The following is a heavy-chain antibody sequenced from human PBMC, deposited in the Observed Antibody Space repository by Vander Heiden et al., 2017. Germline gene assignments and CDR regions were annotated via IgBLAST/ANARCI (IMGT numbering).Heavy chain of an antibody. J-gene: IGHJ4*02. CDR1: GFSLSNARIG. D-gene: IGHD1-26*01. CDR3: ARTRIVGATRCLDY. CDR2: ILSNDEK. V-gene: IGHV2-26*01. Sequence: QVTTKESGPVLVKVTETLPLTCTGPGFSLSNARIGVRWIRQPTGKALVWVAHILSNDEKAYSTSLKSRLTISKDTSKSQVVLTMTNMDPVDTATYYCARTRIVGATRCLDYWGQGTLVTVSS.